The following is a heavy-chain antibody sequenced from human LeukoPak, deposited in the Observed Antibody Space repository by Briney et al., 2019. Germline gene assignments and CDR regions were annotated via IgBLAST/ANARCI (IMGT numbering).Heavy chain of an antibody. CDR3: AKDDAWLRFGE. Sequence: GGSLRLSCAASGFTFSSYGMSWVRQAPGKGLEWVSGISPSGDITYYADSVKGRFTISRDNSKNTLYLEVISLAAEDTAVYYCAKDDAWLRFGEWSQGTLVTVSS. CDR1: GFTFSSYG. CDR2: ISPSGDIT. J-gene: IGHJ4*02. D-gene: IGHD5-12*01. V-gene: IGHV3-23*01.